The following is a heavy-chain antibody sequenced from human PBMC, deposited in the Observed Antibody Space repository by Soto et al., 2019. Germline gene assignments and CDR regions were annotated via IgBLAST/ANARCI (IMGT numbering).Heavy chain of an antibody. Sequence: SETLSLTSTVSDGSIRSSSYYWGWIRQPPGKGLEWIGSIYYSGSTYYNPSLKSRVTISVDTSKNQFSLKLSSVTAADTAVYYCARHGPYGYYYYYGMDVWGQGTTVTVSS. CDR2: IYYSGST. V-gene: IGHV4-39*01. CDR3: ARHGPYGYYYYYGMDV. CDR1: DGSIRSSSYY. J-gene: IGHJ6*02. D-gene: IGHD4-17*01.